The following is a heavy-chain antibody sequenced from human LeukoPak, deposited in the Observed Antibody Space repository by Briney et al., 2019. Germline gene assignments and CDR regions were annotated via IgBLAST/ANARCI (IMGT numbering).Heavy chain of an antibody. V-gene: IGHV4-59*08. J-gene: IGHJ4*02. CDR3: ARQDSGYSYGTVDY. CDR2: IYYSGST. CDR1: GGSISRYY. Sequence: SETLSLTCTVSGGSISRYYWSWIRQPPGKGLEWLGYIYYSGSTNYNPSLKSRVTISVDTSKNQFSLKLSSVTAADTAVYYCARQDSGYSYGTVDYWGQGTLVTVSS. D-gene: IGHD5-18*01.